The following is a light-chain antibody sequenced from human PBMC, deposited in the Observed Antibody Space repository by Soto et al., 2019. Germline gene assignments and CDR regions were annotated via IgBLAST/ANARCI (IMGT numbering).Light chain of an antibody. J-gene: IGKJ2*02. CDR1: QGISSG. CDR2: AAS. CDR3: QQTEGCSRT. V-gene: IGKV1-12*01. Sequence: DIQMTQSPASLSVSAGDRATLTCRASQGISSGLAWYQQKPGQAPKLLIYAASSMQSGVPTWFSGRCSGKEFPITISTLQDDFLPNYCRQQTEGCSRTFGRGTKVEIK.